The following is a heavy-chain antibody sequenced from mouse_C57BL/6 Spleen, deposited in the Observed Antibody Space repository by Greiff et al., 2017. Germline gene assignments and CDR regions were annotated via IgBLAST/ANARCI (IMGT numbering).Heavy chain of an antibody. Sequence: VQLQQSGPELVKPGASVKMSCKASGYTFTDYSMHWVKQRPGKSLEWIGCINPNDGGTSYNQKFKGKATLTVNKSSSTAYMELRSLTSEESAVYYCASEDDNDEIGLAYWGQGTLVTVSA. V-gene: IGHV1-22*01. D-gene: IGHD2-12*01. J-gene: IGHJ3*01. CDR2: INPNDGGT. CDR3: ASEDDNDEIGLAY. CDR1: GYTFTDYS.